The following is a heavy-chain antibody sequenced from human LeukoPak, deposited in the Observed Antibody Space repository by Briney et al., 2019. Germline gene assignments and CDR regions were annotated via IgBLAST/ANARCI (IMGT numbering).Heavy chain of an antibody. V-gene: IGHV1-18*01. CDR3: AREYYDTSDYSYYSDY. CDR1: GYTLATYG. CDR2: ISAFNDNT. J-gene: IGHJ4*02. Sequence: ASVKVSCKASGYTLATYGVNWVRQAPGQGLEWMGWISAFNDNTNYAQKFRDRVTMTADRSTNTVYMELRSLGSDDTAVYFCAREYYDTSDYSYYSDYWGQGTLVTVSS. D-gene: IGHD3-22*01.